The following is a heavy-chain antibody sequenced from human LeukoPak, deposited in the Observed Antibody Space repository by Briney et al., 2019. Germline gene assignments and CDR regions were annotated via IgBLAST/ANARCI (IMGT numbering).Heavy chain of an antibody. Sequence: SETLSLTCAVSGGSISSSNWWSWVRQTPGNGLEWIGEINHSGSTNYNPSLKSRVTVSIDTSKNQFSLKLTSVTAADTGIYFCARHGLGRGVYITRQYNYYMDVWGTGTTVTVSS. D-gene: IGHD3-10*01. V-gene: IGHV4-4*02. CDR2: INHSGST. J-gene: IGHJ6*03. CDR3: ARHGLGRGVYITRQYNYYMDV. CDR1: GGSISSSNW.